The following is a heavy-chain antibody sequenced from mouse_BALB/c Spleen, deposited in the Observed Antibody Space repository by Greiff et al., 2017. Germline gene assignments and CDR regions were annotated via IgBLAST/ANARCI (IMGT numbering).Heavy chain of an antibody. Sequence: EVQGVESGGGLVKPGGSLKLSCAASGFTFSSYAMSWVRQTPEKRLEWVASISSGGSTYYPDSVKGRFTISRDNARNILYLQMSSLRSEDTAMYYCARGGRRPAWFAYWGQGTLVTVSA. CDR1: GFTFSSYA. J-gene: IGHJ3*01. V-gene: IGHV5-6-5*01. CDR2: ISSGGST. CDR3: ARGGRRPAWFAY.